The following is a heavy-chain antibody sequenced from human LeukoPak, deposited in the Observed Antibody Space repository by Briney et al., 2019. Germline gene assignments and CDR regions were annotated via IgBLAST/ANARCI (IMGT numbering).Heavy chain of an antibody. J-gene: IGHJ4*02. V-gene: IGHV3-21*01. D-gene: IGHD4-17*01. CDR1: GFTFSSYS. Sequence: PGGSLRLSCAASGFTFSSYSMNWVRQAPGKGLEWVSSISSSSSYIYYADSVKGRFTISRDNAKNSLCLQMSSLRAEDTAVYYCARDTSVYDYGDYPDYWGQGTLVTVSS. CDR2: ISSSSSYI. CDR3: ARDTSVYDYGDYPDY.